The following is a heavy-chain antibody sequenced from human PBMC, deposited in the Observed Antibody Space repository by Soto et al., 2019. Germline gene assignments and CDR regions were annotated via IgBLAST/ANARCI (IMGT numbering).Heavy chain of an antibody. J-gene: IGHJ6*03. CDR2: IYYSGST. Sequence: QVQLQESGPGLVKPSQTLSPSCTVSGGSISSGGYYWSWIRQHPGKGLEWIGYIYYSGSTYYNPSLKSRVTISVDTSKNQFSLKLSSVTAADTAVYYCARGITMVRGVIINNYYYYYMDVWGKGTTVTVSS. CDR1: GGSISSGGYY. V-gene: IGHV4-31*03. D-gene: IGHD3-10*01. CDR3: ARGITMVRGVIINNYYYYYMDV.